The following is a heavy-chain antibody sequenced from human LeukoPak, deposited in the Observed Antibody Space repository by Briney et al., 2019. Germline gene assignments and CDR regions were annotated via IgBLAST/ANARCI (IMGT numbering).Heavy chain of an antibody. CDR3: AKSDSSGWYREDY. J-gene: IGHJ4*02. CDR2: ISGSGGST. CDR1: GFTFDDYA. D-gene: IGHD6-19*01. Sequence: GGSLRLSCAASGFTFDDYAMHWVRQAPGKGLEWVSAISGSGGSTYYADSVKGRFTISRDNSKNTLYLQMNSLRAEDTAVYYCAKSDSSGWYREDYWGQGTLVTVSS. V-gene: IGHV3-23*01.